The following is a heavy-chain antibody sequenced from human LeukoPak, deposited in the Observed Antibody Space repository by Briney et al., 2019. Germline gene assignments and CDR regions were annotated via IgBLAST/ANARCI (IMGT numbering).Heavy chain of an antibody. J-gene: IGHJ6*02. V-gene: IGHV3-33*01. CDR1: GFTFSSYG. CDR3: ARDHAGGKNYYYGMDV. CDR2: IWYDGSNK. D-gene: IGHD4-23*01. Sequence: PGRSLRLSCAASGFTFSSYGMHWVRQAPGKGLEWVAVIWYDGSNKYYGDSVKGRFTISRDNSKNTLYLQMNSLRVEDTAVYYCARDHAGGKNYYYGMDVWGQGTTVSVSS.